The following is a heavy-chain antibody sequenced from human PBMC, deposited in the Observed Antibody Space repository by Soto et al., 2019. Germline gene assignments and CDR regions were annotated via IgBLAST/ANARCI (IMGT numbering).Heavy chain of an antibody. CDR1: GDSFSSNSAA. V-gene: IGHV6-1*01. CDR3: ARDQHSSGYRYYYYGMDV. Sequence: SQTLSLTCAISGDSFSSNSAAWNWIRQSPSRGLEWLGRTYYRSKWYNDYAVSVKSRITINPDTSKNQFSLQLNSVTPEDTAVYYCARDQHSSGYRYYYYGMDVWGQGTTVTVSS. CDR2: TYYRSKWYN. J-gene: IGHJ6*02. D-gene: IGHD6-19*01.